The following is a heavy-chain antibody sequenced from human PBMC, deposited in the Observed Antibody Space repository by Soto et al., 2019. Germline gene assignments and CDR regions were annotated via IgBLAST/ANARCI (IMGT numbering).Heavy chain of an antibody. J-gene: IGHJ4*02. V-gene: IGHV1-69*13. CDR3: ARVLGTGGYFDY. Sequence: SVEVSCKASGYTFTGYYMHWVRQAPGQGREWMGGIIPIFGTANYAQKFQGIVTITADESTSTAYMELSSLRSEDTAVYYCARVLGTGGYFDYWGQGTLVTVS. CDR2: IIPIFGTA. CDR1: GYTFTGYY. D-gene: IGHD3-10*01.